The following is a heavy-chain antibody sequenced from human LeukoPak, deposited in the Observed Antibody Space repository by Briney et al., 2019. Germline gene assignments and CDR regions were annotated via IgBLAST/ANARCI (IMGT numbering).Heavy chain of an antibody. J-gene: IGHJ4*02. Sequence: PGGSLRLSYAASGFTFSSYGMHWVRQAPGKGLEWVAVIWYDGSNKYYADSVKGRFTISRDNSKNTLYLQMNSLRAEDTAVYYCARARDGYRTDYFDYWGQGTLVTVSS. CDR2: IWYDGSNK. D-gene: IGHD5-24*01. CDR3: ARARDGYRTDYFDY. V-gene: IGHV3-33*01. CDR1: GFTFSSYG.